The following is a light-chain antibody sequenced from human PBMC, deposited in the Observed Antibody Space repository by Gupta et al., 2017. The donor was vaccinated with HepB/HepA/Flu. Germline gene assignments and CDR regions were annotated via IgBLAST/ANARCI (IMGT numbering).Light chain of an antibody. V-gene: IGLV2-14*01. CDR3: SSVTSSNTVV. CDR2: DVS. CDR1: SSDVGGYNY. Sequence: SALPQPASGSGSPGQSITISCTGTSSDVGGYNYVSWYQQHPGKGPKVMIYDVSKRPSGISNRFSGSKAGNTASLTISGLQAEDEADYYGSSVTSSNTVVFGGGTKLTVL. J-gene: IGLJ2*01.